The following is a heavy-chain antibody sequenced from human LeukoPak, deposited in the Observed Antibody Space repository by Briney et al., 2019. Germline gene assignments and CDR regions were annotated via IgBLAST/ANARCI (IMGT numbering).Heavy chain of an antibody. CDR1: GGSISSSSYY. Sequence: PSETLSLTCTVSGGSISSSSYYWGWIRQPPGKGLEWIGSIYYSGSTYYNPSLKSRVTISVDTSKNQFSLKLSSVTAADTAVYYCARLDPAEGLNFDYWGQGTLVTVFS. V-gene: IGHV4-39*01. CDR2: IYYSGST. CDR3: ARLDPAEGLNFDY. J-gene: IGHJ4*02. D-gene: IGHD6-13*01.